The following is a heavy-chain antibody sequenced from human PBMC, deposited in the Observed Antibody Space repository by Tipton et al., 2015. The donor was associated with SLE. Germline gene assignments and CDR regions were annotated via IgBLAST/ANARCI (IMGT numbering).Heavy chain of an antibody. CDR3: AREGRREQLALDY. D-gene: IGHD6-6*01. CDR2: INHSGST. V-gene: IGHV4-34*01. J-gene: IGHJ4*02. Sequence: LSLTCAVYGGSFSGYYWSWIRQPPGKGLEWIGEINHSGSTNYNPSLKSRVTISVDTSKNQFSLKLSSVTAADTAVYYCAREGRREQLALDYWGQGTLVTVSS. CDR1: GGSFSGYY.